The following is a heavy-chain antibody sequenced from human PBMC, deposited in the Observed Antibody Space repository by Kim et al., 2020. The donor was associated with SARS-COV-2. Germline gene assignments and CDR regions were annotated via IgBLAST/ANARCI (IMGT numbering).Heavy chain of an antibody. J-gene: IGHJ5*02. Sequence: GESLKISCKGSGYSFTSYWIGWVRQMPGKGLEWMGIIYPGDSDTRYSPSFQGQVTISADKSISTAYLQWSSLKASDTAMYYCARRIHGYSGYENWFDPWGQGTLVTVSS. D-gene: IGHD5-12*01. V-gene: IGHV5-51*01. CDR1: GYSFTSYW. CDR2: IYPGDSDT. CDR3: ARRIHGYSGYENWFDP.